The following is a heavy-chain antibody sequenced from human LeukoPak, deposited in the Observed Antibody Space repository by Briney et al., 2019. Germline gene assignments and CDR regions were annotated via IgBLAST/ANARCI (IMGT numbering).Heavy chain of an antibody. D-gene: IGHD3-22*01. Sequence: PGGSLRLSCAASGFTFSSYWMSWVRQAPGKGLEWVANIKRDGSEEYYMDSVRGRFTISRDNARNSLYLQMNSLRDEDTAVYYCAKRLVVGSTHGIDFWGQGTLVTVSS. CDR2: IKRDGSEE. CDR1: GFTFSSYW. V-gene: IGHV3-7*01. CDR3: AKRLVVGSTHGIDF. J-gene: IGHJ4*02.